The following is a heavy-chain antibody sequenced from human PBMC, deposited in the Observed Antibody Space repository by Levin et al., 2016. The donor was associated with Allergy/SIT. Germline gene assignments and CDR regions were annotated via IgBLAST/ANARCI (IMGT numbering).Heavy chain of an antibody. CDR3: VKDWCSGNCLWYFDL. CDR1: GFSFSTYA. D-gene: IGHD2-21*01. V-gene: IGHV3-23*01. Sequence: GESLKISCAASGFSFSTYAMGWVRQAPGKGLEWVSAISGTGGHTYYADSVKGRFTISRDNSQNTLFLQVNSLRPEDTAVYYCVKDWCSGNCLWYFDLWGRGTLVTVSS. J-gene: IGHJ2*01. CDR2: ISGTGGHT.